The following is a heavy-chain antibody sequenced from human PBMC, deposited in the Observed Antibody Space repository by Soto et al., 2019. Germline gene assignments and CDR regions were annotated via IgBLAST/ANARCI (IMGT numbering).Heavy chain of an antibody. Sequence: VELVESGGGVVQPGASLRLSCVASGFTFSDFPLHWVRRAPGKGLEWVAVISYDGNDESYSDSVKGRFTISRDNSKTTVYLQMNSLRADDMAVYHCARDMRHDYASGRLDYLGQGTLVTVSS. CDR2: ISYDGNDE. CDR3: ARDMRHDYASGRLDY. J-gene: IGHJ4*02. CDR1: GFTFSDFP. D-gene: IGHD3-10*01. V-gene: IGHV3-30-3*01.